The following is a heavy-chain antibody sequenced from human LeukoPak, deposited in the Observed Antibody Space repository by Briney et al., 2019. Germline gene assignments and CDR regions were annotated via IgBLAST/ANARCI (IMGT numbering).Heavy chain of an antibody. Sequence: PSETLSLTCAVSGYSISSGYQWAWIRQPPGRGLEWIGSVHHNAGAHYNPSLRSRVTISVDASKNHFSLKLSSVTDADTAVYFCARDPRWLTPDCTSTSCYENYFAPWGQGTLVTVSS. J-gene: IGHJ5*02. CDR2: VHHNAGA. CDR1: GYSISSGYQ. V-gene: IGHV4-38-2*02. D-gene: IGHD2-2*01. CDR3: ARDPRWLTPDCTSTSCYENYFAP.